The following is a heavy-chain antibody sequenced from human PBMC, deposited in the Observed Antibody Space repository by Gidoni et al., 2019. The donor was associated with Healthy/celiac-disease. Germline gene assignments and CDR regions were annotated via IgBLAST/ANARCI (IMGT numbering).Heavy chain of an antibody. CDR3: ARDTYYYDSSGYLRGDY. CDR2: IWYDGSNK. CDR1: GFTFRSYG. J-gene: IGHJ4*02. D-gene: IGHD3-22*01. Sequence: QVQLVDSGGRVVQPGSSLRLSCAASGFTFRSYGMHWVRQAPGKGLEWVAVIWYDGSNKYYADSVKGRFTISRDNSKNTLYLQMNSLRAEDTAVYYCARDTYYYDSSGYLRGDYWGQGTLVTVSS. V-gene: IGHV3-33*01.